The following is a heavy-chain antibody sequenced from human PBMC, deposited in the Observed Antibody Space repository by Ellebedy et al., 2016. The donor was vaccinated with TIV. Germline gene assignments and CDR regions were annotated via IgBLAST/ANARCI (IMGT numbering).Heavy chain of an antibody. CDR1: GFSVNSYS. V-gene: IGHV3-48*02. D-gene: IGHD1-1*01. CDR3: TLNWNDSPVGGMDV. J-gene: IGHJ6*02. CDR2: ISSRSSTI. Sequence: GESLKISCAASGFSVNSYSMNWVRQAPGKGLEWVSYISSRSSTIYYADSVNVRFTISRDNGKNSLYLQMNSLRDEDTAMYFCTLNWNDSPVGGMDVWGQGTTVTVSS.